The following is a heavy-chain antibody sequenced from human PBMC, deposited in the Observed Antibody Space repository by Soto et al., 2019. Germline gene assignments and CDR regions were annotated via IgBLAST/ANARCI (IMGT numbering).Heavy chain of an antibody. D-gene: IGHD6-6*01. CDR2: IIPIFGTA. V-gene: IGHV1-69*13. CDR3: ARVKDSSSDDNGEPFGGYYYYYYGMDV. CDR1: GGTFSSYA. J-gene: IGHJ6*02. Sequence: GASVKVSCKASGGTFSSYAISWVRQAPGQGLEWMGGIIPIFGTANYAQKFQGRVTITADESTSTAYMELSSLRSEDTAVYYCARVKDSSSDDNGEPFGGYYYYYYGMDVWGQGTTVTVSS.